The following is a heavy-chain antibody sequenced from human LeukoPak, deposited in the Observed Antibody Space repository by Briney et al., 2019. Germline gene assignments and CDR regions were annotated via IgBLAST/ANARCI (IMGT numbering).Heavy chain of an antibody. CDR2: IYYSGST. Sequence: SETLSLTCTVSGVSISSGGYYWSWIRQHPGKGLEWIGYIYYSGSTYYNPSLKSRVTISVDTSKNQFSLKLSSVTAADTAVYYCARDLQAVAGIYAFDIWGQGTMVTVSS. D-gene: IGHD6-19*01. V-gene: IGHV4-31*03. CDR3: ARDLQAVAGIYAFDI. J-gene: IGHJ3*02. CDR1: GVSISSGGYY.